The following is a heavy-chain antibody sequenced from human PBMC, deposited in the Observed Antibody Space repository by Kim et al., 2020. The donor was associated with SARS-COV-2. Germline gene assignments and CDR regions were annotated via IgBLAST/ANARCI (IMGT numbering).Heavy chain of an antibody. D-gene: IGHD5-18*01. CDR3: AKDEDTAMVIDY. V-gene: IGHV3-33*06. Sequence: GGSLRLSCAASGFTFSSYAMHWVRQAPGKGLEWVAVIWYDGSNKYYADSVKGRFTISRDNSKNTLYLQMNSLRAEDTAVYYCAKDEDTAMVIDYWGQGTLVTVSS. CDR2: IWYDGSNK. J-gene: IGHJ4*02. CDR1: GFTFSSYA.